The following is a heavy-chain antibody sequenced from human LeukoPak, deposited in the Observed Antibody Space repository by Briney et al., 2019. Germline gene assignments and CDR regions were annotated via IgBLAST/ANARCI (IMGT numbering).Heavy chain of an antibody. V-gene: IGHV4-61*08. J-gene: IGHJ4*02. CDR2: IFYSGIT. CDR1: GGSISSGGYY. Sequence: PSQTLSLTCTVSGGSISSGGYYWSWIRQPPGKGLEWIGYIFYSGITNYNPSLSLKSRVTISVDTSKNQFSLKLSSVTAADTAVYYCATGSGSYYKPFDYWGQGTLVTVSS. D-gene: IGHD3-10*01. CDR3: ATGSGSYYKPFDY.